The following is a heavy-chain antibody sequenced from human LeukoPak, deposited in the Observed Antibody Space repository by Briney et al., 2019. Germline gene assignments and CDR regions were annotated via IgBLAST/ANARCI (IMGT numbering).Heavy chain of an antibody. CDR2: MNPNSGKT. V-gene: IGHV1-8*02. CDR1: GGTFSSYA. J-gene: IGHJ4*02. Sequence: ASVKVSCKASGGTFSSYAISWVRQATGQGLEWMGWMNPNSGKTGYAQKFQGRVTMTRNTSIKTAYMELSSLRSEDTAVYYCARGPVAARYFDYWGQGTLVTVSS. CDR3: ARGPVAARYFDY. D-gene: IGHD6-6*01.